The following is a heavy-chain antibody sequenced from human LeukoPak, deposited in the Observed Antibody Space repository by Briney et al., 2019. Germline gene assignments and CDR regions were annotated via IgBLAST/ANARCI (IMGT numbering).Heavy chain of an antibody. J-gene: IGHJ4*02. CDR2: IIPIFGTA. CDR1: GYTFTSYG. CDR3: ARGGLYSSSSKSDFDY. D-gene: IGHD6-6*01. V-gene: IGHV1-69*13. Sequence: ASVKVSCKASGYTFTSYGISWVRQAPGQGLEWMGGIIPIFGTANYAQKFQGRVTITADESTSTAYMELSSLRSEDTAVYYCARGGLYSSSSKSDFDYWGQGTLVTVSS.